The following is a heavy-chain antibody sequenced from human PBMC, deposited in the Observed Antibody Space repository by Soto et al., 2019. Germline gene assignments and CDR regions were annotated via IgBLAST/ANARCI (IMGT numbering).Heavy chain of an antibody. CDR3: ARAPEDYYGMDV. CDR2: IGTAGDT. CDR1: GFPFSSYD. J-gene: IGHJ6*02. Sequence: SGFPFSSYDMPWVRQATGKGLEWVSAIGTAGDTYYPGSVKGRFTISRENAKNSLYLQMNSLRAEDTAVYYCARAPEDYYGMDVWGQGTTVTVSS. V-gene: IGHV3-13*01.